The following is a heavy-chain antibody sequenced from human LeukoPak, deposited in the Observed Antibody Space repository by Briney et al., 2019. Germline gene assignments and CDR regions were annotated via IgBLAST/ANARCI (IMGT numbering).Heavy chain of an antibody. D-gene: IGHD3-22*01. V-gene: IGHV4-34*01. CDR2: INHSGST. J-gene: IGHJ3*02. CDR3: ARPRSYYYYDSSGYYARGAFDI. CDR1: GGSFSGYY. Sequence: PSETLSLTCAVYGGSFSGYYWSWIRQPPGKGLEWIGEINHSGSTNYNPSLKSRVTISVDTSKNQFSLKLSSVTAADTAVYYCARPRSYYYYDSSGYYARGAFDIWGQGTMVTVSS.